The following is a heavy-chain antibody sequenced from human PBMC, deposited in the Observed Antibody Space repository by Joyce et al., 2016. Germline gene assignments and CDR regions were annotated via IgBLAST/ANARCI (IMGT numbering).Heavy chain of an antibody. J-gene: IGHJ3*02. D-gene: IGHD3-22*01. CDR2: SNAGNGNT. V-gene: IGHV1-3*01. CDR1: GYTFITYT. Sequence: QVQLVQSGAEVKKPGASVKVSCKASGYTFITYTMHWVRQAPGQRPEWMGWSNAGNGNTEYSQKFQGRVTITRDTSASTAYMELSSLRSEDTAVYYCARDAPPTYYYDSSGLPDAFDIWGQGTMVTVSS. CDR3: ARDAPPTYYYDSSGLPDAFDI.